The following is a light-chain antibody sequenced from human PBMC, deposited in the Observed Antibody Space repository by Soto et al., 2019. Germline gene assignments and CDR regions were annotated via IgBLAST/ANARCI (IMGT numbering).Light chain of an antibody. CDR2: KAS. V-gene: IGKV1-5*03. CDR3: QQYSYFAT. Sequence: DIQMTQSPSTLSASVGDRVTITCRASQSISSWLTWYQQKAGQAPKLLIYKASIVESGVPSRFSGSGSGTEFVLTFISLQPDDSATYYCQQYSYFATFGQGTRVEVK. J-gene: IGKJ1*01. CDR1: QSISSW.